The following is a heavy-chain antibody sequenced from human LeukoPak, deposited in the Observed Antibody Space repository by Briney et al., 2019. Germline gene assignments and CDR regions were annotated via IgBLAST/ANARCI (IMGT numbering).Heavy chain of an antibody. J-gene: IGHJ4*02. V-gene: IGHV3-48*04. CDR1: GFTFSSYT. CDR3: APGVMSGLIDY. CDR2: ISSSGSTI. D-gene: IGHD3-3*01. Sequence: GGSLRLSCAASGFTFSSYTMNWVRQAPGKGLEWVSYISSSGSTIYYADSVKGRFTISRDNAKNSLYLQMNSLRAEDTAVYYCAPGVMSGLIDYWGQGTLVTVSS.